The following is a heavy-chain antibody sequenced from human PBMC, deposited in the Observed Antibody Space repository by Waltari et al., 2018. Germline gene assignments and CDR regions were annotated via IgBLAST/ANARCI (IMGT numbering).Heavy chain of an antibody. CDR1: GFTFSSYA. J-gene: IGHJ6*03. V-gene: IGHV3-23*03. CDR3: AKVVMPSRFLKWYYYYYMDV. D-gene: IGHD3-3*01. Sequence: EVQLLESGGGLVQPGGSLRLSCAASGFTFSSYAMSWVRQAPGKGLGWVSVIYSGGSSTYYADSVKGRFTISRDNSKNTLYLQMNSLRAEDTAVYYCAKVVMPSRFLKWYYYYYMDVWGKGTTVTVSS. CDR2: IYSGGSST.